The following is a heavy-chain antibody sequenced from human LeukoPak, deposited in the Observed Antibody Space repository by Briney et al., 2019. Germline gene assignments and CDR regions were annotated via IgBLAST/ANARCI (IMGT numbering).Heavy chain of an antibody. V-gene: IGHV3-7*01. J-gene: IGHJ6*03. D-gene: IGHD2-2*01. CDR2: IKEDGSEK. CDR1: GFIFNTYW. Sequence: PGGSLRLSCAASGFIFNTYWMTWVRQAPGKGLEWVANIKEDGSEKYHVDSVKGRFTISRDNAKNSLHLQMNSLRVEDTAVYYCARGVRGYCSRISCWGGGYYYYMDVWGKGTTVTVSS. CDR3: ARGVRGYCSRISCWGGGYYYYMDV.